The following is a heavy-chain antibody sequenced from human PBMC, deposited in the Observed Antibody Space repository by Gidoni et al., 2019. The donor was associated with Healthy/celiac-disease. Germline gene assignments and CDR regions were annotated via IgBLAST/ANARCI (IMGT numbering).Heavy chain of an antibody. CDR2: ISYDGSNK. CDR3: AKDLDVSNFDY. Sequence: QVPLVESGGGVVQPGGSLSLPCAASVFTFSSHGMHWVRQAPGKGLEWVAVISYDGSNKYYADSVKGRFTISRDNSKNTLYLQMNSLRAEDTAVYYCAKDLDVSNFDYWGQGTLVTVSS. J-gene: IGHJ4*02. CDR1: VFTFSSHG. V-gene: IGHV3-30*18.